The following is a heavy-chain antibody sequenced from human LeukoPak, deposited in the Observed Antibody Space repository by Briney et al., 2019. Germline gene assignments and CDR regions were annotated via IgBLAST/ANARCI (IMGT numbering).Heavy chain of an antibody. V-gene: IGHV1-2*02. CDR3: ARDGTGVYNLVQY. J-gene: IGHJ4*02. CDR2: INPNSGGT. CDR1: GYTFTGYY. Sequence: ASVKVSCKASGYTFTGYYMHWVRQAPGQGLEWMGWINPNSGGTNYAQKFQGRVTMTRDTSISAAYMELSRLRSDDTAVYYCARDGTGVYNLVQYWGQGTLVTVSS. D-gene: IGHD5-24*01.